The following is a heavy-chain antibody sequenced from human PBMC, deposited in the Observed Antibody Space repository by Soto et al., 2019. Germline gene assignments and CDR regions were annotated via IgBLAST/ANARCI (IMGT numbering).Heavy chain of an antibody. D-gene: IGHD3-22*01. V-gene: IGHV5-51*01. J-gene: IGHJ3*02. CDR2: IYPGDSDT. CDR3: ARHMTPAYYCDRSGYYGYEFYI. Sequence: PGESLKISWMGSGYKVSTWHNFTSYWIAWMRQMPGEGLEWMGIIYPGDSDTRYSPSFQGQVTISADKSISTAYLQWSSLKASDTAMYYCARHMTPAYYCDRSGYYGYEFYICGQRTTVTVS. CDR1: GYKVSTWHNFTSYW.